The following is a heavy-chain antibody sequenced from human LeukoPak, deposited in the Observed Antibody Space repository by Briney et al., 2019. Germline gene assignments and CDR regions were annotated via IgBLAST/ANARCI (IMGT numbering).Heavy chain of an antibody. CDR1: GYPFTSYG. CDR2: ISAYNGNT. Sequence: ASVKVSCKASGYPFTSYGISWVRQAPGQGLEWMGWISAYNGNTNYAQKLQGRVTITTDTSTSTAYMELRSLRSDDTAVYYCAGESVVVPAAIPGVYYYYYMDVWGKGTTVTVSS. CDR3: AGESVVVPAAIPGVYYYYYMDV. J-gene: IGHJ6*03. D-gene: IGHD2-2*02. V-gene: IGHV1-18*01.